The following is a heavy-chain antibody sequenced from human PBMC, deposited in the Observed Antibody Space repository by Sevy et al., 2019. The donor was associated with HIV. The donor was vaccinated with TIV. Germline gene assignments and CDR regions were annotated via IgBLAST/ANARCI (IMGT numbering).Heavy chain of an antibody. CDR3: ARGENDDEFFQY. CDR1: GFIFSNFA. CDR2: TSYDGSHK. J-gene: IGHJ1*01. V-gene: IGHV3-30*04. Sequence: GGSLRLSCTVSGFIFSNFAMHWVRQAPGKGLEWVAVTSYDGSHKYYEDSVKGRFTVSRDNSRNILSLEMSSLRRDDTAVYYGARGENDDEFFQYWGQGTLVTVSS. D-gene: IGHD1-26*01.